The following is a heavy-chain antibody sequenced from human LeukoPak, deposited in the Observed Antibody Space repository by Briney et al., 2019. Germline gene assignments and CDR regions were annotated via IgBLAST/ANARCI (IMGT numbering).Heavy chain of an antibody. V-gene: IGHV5-10-1*01. CDR1: GYTFTSYG. CDR3: ASDSSGRIN. D-gene: IGHD6-19*01. Sequence: GASVKVSCKASGYTFTSYGISWVRQMPGKGLEWMGRIDPSDSYTNYSPSFQGHVTISADKSISTAYLQWSSLKASDTAMYYCASDSSGRINWGQGTLVTVSS. J-gene: IGHJ4*02. CDR2: IDPSDSYT.